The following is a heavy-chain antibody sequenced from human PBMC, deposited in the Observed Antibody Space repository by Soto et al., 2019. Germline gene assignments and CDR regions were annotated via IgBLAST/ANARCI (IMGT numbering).Heavy chain of an antibody. J-gene: IGHJ4*02. CDR1: GGSFSGYY. CDR3: AREQVPAAYYFDY. Sequence: SETLSLTCAVYGGSFSGYYWSWIRQPPGKGLEWIGEINHSGSTNYNPSLKSRVTISVDTSKNHFSLKLSSVTAADTAAYYCAREQVPAAYYFDYWGQGTLVTVSS. CDR2: INHSGST. D-gene: IGHD2-2*01. V-gene: IGHV4-34*01.